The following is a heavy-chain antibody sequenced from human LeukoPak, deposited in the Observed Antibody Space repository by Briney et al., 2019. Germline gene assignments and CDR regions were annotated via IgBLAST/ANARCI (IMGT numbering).Heavy chain of an antibody. CDR3: ARDLSSSWYERIGWFDP. CDR1: KFRFSDYG. D-gene: IGHD6-13*01. V-gene: IGHV3-30*02. Sequence: GGSLRLSCSASKFRFSDYGMHWVRQAPGKGLEWVAFIRYDGTKTNYAESVRGRFTISRDNAKNSLYLQMNSLRAEDTAVYYCARDLSSSWYERIGWFDPWGQGTLVTVSS. J-gene: IGHJ5*02. CDR2: IRYDGTKT.